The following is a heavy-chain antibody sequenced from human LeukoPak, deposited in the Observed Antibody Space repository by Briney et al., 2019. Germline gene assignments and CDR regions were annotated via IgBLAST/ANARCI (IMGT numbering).Heavy chain of an antibody. Sequence: GGSLRLSCAASGFTFSSYTMNWVRQAPGKGLEWVSSISSSSTYINYADSVKGRFTISRDNAKNSLYLQMNSLRAEDTAVYYCAELGITMIGGVWGKGTTVTISS. CDR1: GFTFSSYT. V-gene: IGHV3-21*01. D-gene: IGHD3-10*02. CDR3: AELGITMIGGV. CDR2: ISSSSTYI. J-gene: IGHJ6*04.